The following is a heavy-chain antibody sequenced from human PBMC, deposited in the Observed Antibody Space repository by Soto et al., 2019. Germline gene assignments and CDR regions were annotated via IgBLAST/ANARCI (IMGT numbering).Heavy chain of an antibody. CDR2: ISGSGGST. Sequence: GGSLRLSCAASGFTFSSYAMSWVRQAPGKGLEWVSAISGSGGSTYYADSVKGRFTISRDNSKNTLYLQMNSLRAEDTAVYYCAREGASGKGGSSPRYFDWLLPLSTFDYWGQGTLVTVSS. D-gene: IGHD3-9*01. V-gene: IGHV3-23*01. CDR3: AREGASGKGGSSPRYFDWLLPLSTFDY. J-gene: IGHJ4*02. CDR1: GFTFSSYA.